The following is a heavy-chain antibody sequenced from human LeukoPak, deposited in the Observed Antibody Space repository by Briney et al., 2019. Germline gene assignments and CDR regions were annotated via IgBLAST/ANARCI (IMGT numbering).Heavy chain of an antibody. CDR1: GFTFSSYG. Sequence: GGSLRLSCAASGFTFSSYGMHWVRQAPGKGLEWVAVISYDGSNKYYADSVKGRFTISRDNSKNTLYLQMNSLRAEDTAVYYCAKDYGGYIAAAGTAREYWGQGTLVTVSS. CDR2: ISYDGSNK. J-gene: IGHJ4*02. D-gene: IGHD6-13*01. V-gene: IGHV3-30*18. CDR3: AKDYGGYIAAAGTAREY.